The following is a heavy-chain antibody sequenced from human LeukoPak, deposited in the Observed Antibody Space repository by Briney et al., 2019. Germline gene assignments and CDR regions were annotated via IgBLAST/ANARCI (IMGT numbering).Heavy chain of an antibody. D-gene: IGHD3-16*01. CDR1: GFTFSNYN. Sequence: GGSLRLSCAASGFTFSNYNMFWARQAPGKGLEWVSHISSGSNSIYYADSVKGRFTISRDNAKKSLYLQMNSLRDEDTAVYYCATAPTDYYVRSGRDIPWPGAFDIWGQGTMVIVSS. J-gene: IGHJ3*02. V-gene: IGHV3-48*02. CDR3: ATAPTDYYVRSGRDIPWPGAFDI. CDR2: ISSGSNSI.